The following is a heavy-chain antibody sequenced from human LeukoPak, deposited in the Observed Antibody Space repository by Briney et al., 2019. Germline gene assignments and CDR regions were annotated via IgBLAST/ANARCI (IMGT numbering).Heavy chain of an antibody. D-gene: IGHD1-26*01. CDR2: IKQDGSEK. CDR1: GFTFSSYW. J-gene: IGHJ6*02. V-gene: IGHV3-7*01. Sequence: PGGSLRLSCAASGFTFSSYWMSWVRQAPGKGLEWVANIKQDGSEKYYVDSVKGRFTISRDNAKNSLYLQMNSLRAEDTAVYYCARDGGSYRTYYYYGMDVWGQGTTVTVSS. CDR3: ARDGGSYRTYYYYGMDV.